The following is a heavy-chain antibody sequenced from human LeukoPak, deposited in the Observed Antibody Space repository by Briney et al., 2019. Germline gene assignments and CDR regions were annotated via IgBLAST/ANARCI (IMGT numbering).Heavy chain of an antibody. J-gene: IGHJ4*02. D-gene: IGHD5-12*01. CDR3: ARAYIVATEDPGY. V-gene: IGHV3-33*01. CDR2: IWYDGSNK. CDR1: GFTFSSYG. Sequence: GGSLRLSCAASGFTFSSYGMHWVRQAPGKGLEWVAVIWYDGSNKYYADSVKGRFTISRDNSKNTLYLQMNSLRAEDTAVYYCARAYIVATEDPGYWGQGTLVTVSS.